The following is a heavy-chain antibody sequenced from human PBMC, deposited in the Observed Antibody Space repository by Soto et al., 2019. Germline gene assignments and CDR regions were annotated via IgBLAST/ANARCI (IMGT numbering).Heavy chain of an antibody. CDR1: GFTFSSYA. CDR3: AKDLPPPITMVGGVIIPSFGMDV. D-gene: IGHD3-10*01. CDR2: ISGSGGST. J-gene: IGHJ6*02. V-gene: IGHV3-23*01. Sequence: EVQLLESGGGLVQPGGSLRLSCAASGFTFSSYAMSWVRQAPGKGLEWVSAISGSGGSTYYADSVKGRFTISRDNSKNPLYLKMNSLRAEDTAVFYCAKDLPPPITMVGGVIIPSFGMDVWGQGTTVTVSS.